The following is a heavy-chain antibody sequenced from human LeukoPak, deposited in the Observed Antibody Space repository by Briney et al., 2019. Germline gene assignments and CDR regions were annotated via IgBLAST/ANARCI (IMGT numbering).Heavy chain of an antibody. CDR2: INHSGST. V-gene: IGHV4-34*01. D-gene: IGHD1-14*01. J-gene: IGHJ6*02. CDR3: ARNNRVYRLPYYYYYGMDV. Sequence: SETLSLTCAVYGGSFSGYYWSWIRQPPGKGLEWIGEINHSGSTNYNPSLKSRVTISVDTSKNQFSLKLSSVTAADTAVYYCARNNRVYRLPYYYYYGMDVWGQGTTVTVSS. CDR1: GGSFSGYY.